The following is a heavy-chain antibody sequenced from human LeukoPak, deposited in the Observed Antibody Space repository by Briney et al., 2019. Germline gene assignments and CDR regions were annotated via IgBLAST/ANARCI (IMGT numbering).Heavy chain of an antibody. D-gene: IGHD3-10*01. CDR1: RFTFDTYT. J-gene: IGHJ4*02. CDR3: ATNYGSRSGY. Sequence: GGSLRLSCAASRFTFDTYTMSWVRQAPGKGLEWVSSISYSSSNTYYADSVKGRCTISRDNAKNSLYLQMNSLRAEDTAVYYYATNYGSRSGYWGQGTLVTVSS. V-gene: IGHV3-21*01. CDR2: ISYSSSNT.